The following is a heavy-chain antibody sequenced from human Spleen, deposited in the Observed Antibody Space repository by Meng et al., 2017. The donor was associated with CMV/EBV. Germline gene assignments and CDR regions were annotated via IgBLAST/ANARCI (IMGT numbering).Heavy chain of an antibody. J-gene: IGHJ4*02. V-gene: IGHV4-34*01. Sequence: VQHPRCGVGLLKPSGSLSLTWAVYGGSFRGYHWSWIGQPPGKGLEWIGEINHSVSNNYNPSLKSRVTISVDTSKNQLSLKLSSVTAADTAVYYCARSTNGYNYGPLDYWGQGTLVTVSS. D-gene: IGHD5-24*01. CDR1: GGSFRGYH. CDR3: ARSTNGYNYGPLDY. CDR2: INHSVSN.